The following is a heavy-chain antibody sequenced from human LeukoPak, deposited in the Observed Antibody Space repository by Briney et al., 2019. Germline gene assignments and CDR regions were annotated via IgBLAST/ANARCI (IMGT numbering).Heavy chain of an antibody. CDR1: GYTFTGYY. V-gene: IGHV1-2*02. D-gene: IGHD3-22*01. CDR2: INPNSGGT. CDR3: AREGGGGYYDSSGYYYDGKYLQH. Sequence: ASVKVSCKASGYTFTGYYMHWVRQAPGQGLEWMGWINPNSGGTNYAQKFQGRVTMTTDTSTSTAYTELRSLRSDDTAVYYCAREGGGGYYDSSGYYYDGKYLQHWGQGTLVTVSS. J-gene: IGHJ1*01.